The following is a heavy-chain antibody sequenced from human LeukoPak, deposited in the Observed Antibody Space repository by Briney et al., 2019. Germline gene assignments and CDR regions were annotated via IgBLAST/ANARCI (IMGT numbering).Heavy chain of an antibody. CDR2: IYHSGST. V-gene: IGHV4-38-2*01. CDR3: ARVGQWSPFDY. Sequence: SETLSLICAVSGYSISSGYYWGWIRQPPGKGLEWIGSIYHSGSTYYNPSFKSRVTISVDTSKNQFSLKLSSVTAADTAVYYCARVGQWSPFDYWGQGTLVTVSS. D-gene: IGHD6-19*01. J-gene: IGHJ4*02. CDR1: GYSISSGYY.